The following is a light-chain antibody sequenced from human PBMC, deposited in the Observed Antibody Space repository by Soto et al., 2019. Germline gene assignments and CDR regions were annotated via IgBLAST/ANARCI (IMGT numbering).Light chain of an antibody. CDR2: DVS. CDR1: SSDVGTYNY. Sequence: QSVLTQPPSASGSPGPAVTISCTGTSSDVGTYNYVSWYQQHPGKAPKLMIYDVSKRPSGVPDRFSGSKSGNTASLTVSGLQAEDEADYYCISYAGSSIWVFGGGTTLPVL. J-gene: IGLJ3*02. V-gene: IGLV2-8*01. CDR3: ISYAGSSIWV.